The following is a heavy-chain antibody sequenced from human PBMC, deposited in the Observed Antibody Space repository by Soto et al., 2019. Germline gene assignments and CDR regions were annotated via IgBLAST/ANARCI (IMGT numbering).Heavy chain of an antibody. Sequence: SVKVSCKASGGTFSSYAISWVRQAPGQGLEWMGGIIPIFGTANYAQKFQGRVTITADESTSTAYMELSSLRSEDTAVYYCARLDDILTGYYYYYYGMDVWGQGTTVTVSS. V-gene: IGHV1-69*13. J-gene: IGHJ6*02. CDR3: ARLDDILTGYYYYYYGMDV. CDR2: IIPIFGTA. CDR1: GGTFSSYA. D-gene: IGHD3-9*01.